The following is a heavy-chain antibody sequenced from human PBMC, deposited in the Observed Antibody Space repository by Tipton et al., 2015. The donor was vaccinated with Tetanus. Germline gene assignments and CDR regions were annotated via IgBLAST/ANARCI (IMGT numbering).Heavy chain of an antibody. D-gene: IGHD1-1*01. CDR3: ARANNEFPKKGPFDS. CDR2: ITPRGSA. CDR1: GQSLSGHF. V-gene: IGHV4-34*01. Sequence: GLVKPSETLSLTCAVSGQSLSGHFWSWVRQAPGKGLEWIGEITPRGSASYNPSLKSRVSISGDASKNQFSLNLTSVTAADTAVYYCARANNEFPKKGPFDSWGQGSLVIVSS. J-gene: IGHJ4*02.